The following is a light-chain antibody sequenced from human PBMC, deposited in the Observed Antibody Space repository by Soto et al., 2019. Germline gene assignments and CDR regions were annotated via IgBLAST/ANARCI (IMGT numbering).Light chain of an antibody. CDR2: EVT. V-gene: IGLV2-8*01. J-gene: IGLJ1*01. CDR1: ASDVGVYNY. Sequence: QSVLTQPPSASGSLGQSVTISCTGTASDVGVYNYVSWYQQHPGKAPKLMIYEVTKRPSGVPDRFSGSKSGNTASLTVSGLQAEDEADYFCNSYTSSTSLPYVFGTGTKVTVL. CDR3: NSYTSSTSLPYV.